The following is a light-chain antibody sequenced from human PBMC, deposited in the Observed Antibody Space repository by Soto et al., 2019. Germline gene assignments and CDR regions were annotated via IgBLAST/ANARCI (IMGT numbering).Light chain of an antibody. CDR3: QQSYSSPQT. CDR1: QSISSW. V-gene: IGKV1-5*03. J-gene: IGKJ1*01. Sequence: DVQMTQSASTLSASVGDRVTITCRASQSISSWLAWYQQKPGKAPKLLIYKASSLESGVPSRFSGSGSGTDFTLTISSLQPEDFAIYYCQQSYSSPQTFGQGTKVDNK. CDR2: KAS.